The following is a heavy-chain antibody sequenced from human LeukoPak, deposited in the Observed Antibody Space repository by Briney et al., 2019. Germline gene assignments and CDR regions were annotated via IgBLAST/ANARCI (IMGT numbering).Heavy chain of an antibody. J-gene: IGHJ4*02. CDR3: ARGEEQLAPEYYFDY. V-gene: IGHV3-7*01. Sequence: GGSLRLSCAASGFTFSSYWMSWVRQAPGKGLEWVANIKQDGSEKYYVDSVKGRFTISRDNAKNSLYLQMNSLRAEDTAVHYCARGEEQLAPEYYFDYWGQGTLVTVSS. D-gene: IGHD6-6*01. CDR2: IKQDGSEK. CDR1: GFTFSSYW.